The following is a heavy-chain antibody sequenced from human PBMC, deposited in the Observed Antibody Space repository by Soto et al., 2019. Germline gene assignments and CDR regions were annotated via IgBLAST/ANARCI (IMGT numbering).Heavy chain of an antibody. D-gene: IGHD2-15*01. Sequence: EVQLVXSGGGLVQPGESLRLSCAASGFTFSSYWMHWVRQAPGKGLVWVSRINSDGSSTSYAGSVKGRFXXXXXXAKXXXXXXXXXXXXXXXXXXXXXXXXLVVXAATREDYWGQGTLVTV. V-gene: IGHV3-74*01. J-gene: IGHJ4*02. CDR3: XXXXLVVXAATREDY. CDR2: INSDGSST. CDR1: GFTFSSYW.